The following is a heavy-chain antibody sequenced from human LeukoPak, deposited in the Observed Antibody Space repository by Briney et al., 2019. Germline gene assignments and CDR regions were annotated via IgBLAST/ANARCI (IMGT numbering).Heavy chain of an antibody. Sequence: GESLKISCKGSGYSFTSYWIGWVRQVPGKGLEWMGIIYPGDSDTRYSPSFQGQVTISADKSISTAYLQWSSLKASDTAMYYCARRASHGYSGYDLDYWGQGTLVTVSS. CDR2: IYPGDSDT. J-gene: IGHJ4*02. CDR3: ARRASHGYSGYDLDY. V-gene: IGHV5-51*01. CDR1: GYSFTSYW. D-gene: IGHD5-12*01.